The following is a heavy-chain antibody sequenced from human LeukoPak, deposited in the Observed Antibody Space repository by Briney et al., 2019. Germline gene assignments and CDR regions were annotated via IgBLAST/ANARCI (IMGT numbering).Heavy chain of an antibody. CDR2: INPNSGGT. D-gene: IGHD4-17*01. CDR1: GYTFTGYY. CDR3: ARDDVTTGGAIDY. J-gene: IGHJ4*02. Sequence: ASVKVSCKASGYTFTGYYMHWVRQAPGQGLEWMGWINPNSGGTNYAQKFQGRVTMTRDTSISTAYMELSRLRSDDTAAYYCARDDVTTGGAIDYWGQGTLVTVSS. V-gene: IGHV1-2*02.